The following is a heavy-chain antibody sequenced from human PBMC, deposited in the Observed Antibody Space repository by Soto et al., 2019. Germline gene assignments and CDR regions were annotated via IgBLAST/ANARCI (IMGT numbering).Heavy chain of an antibody. CDR1: GYTFNSYG. CDR2: IRAYNGNT. V-gene: IGHV1-18*01. CDR3: ARVYRITMVRGELSEY. Sequence: QVQLVQSGAEVKKPGASVKVSCKASGYTFNSYGISWVRQAPGQGLEWMGWIRAYNGNTNYAQKLQGRVTMTTDTSTSTAYMELRSLRSDDTAVYYCARVYRITMVRGELSEYWGQGTLVTVSS. D-gene: IGHD3-10*01. J-gene: IGHJ4*02.